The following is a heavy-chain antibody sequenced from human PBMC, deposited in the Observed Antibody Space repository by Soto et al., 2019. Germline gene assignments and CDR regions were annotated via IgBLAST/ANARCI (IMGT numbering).Heavy chain of an antibody. D-gene: IGHD6-19*01. J-gene: IGHJ4*02. CDR3: ARDLGYSSGWSNFDY. CDR1: GFTFSSYG. Sequence: GGSLRLSCAASGFTFSSYGMHWVRQAPGKGLEWVAVIWYDGSNKYYADSVKGRFTISRDNSKNTLYLQMNSLRAEDTAVYYCARDLGYSSGWSNFDYWGQGTLVTVSS. CDR2: IWYDGSNK. V-gene: IGHV3-33*01.